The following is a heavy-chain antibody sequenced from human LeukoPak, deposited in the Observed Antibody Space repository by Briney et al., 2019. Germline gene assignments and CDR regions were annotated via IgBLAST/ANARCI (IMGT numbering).Heavy chain of an antibody. V-gene: IGHV3-23*01. D-gene: IGHD3-10*01. CDR3: ARGITMVRGVFDY. CDR2: ISGSGGRT. J-gene: IGHJ4*02. CDR1: GFTFSSYA. Sequence: GGSLRLSCAASGFTFSSYAMSWVRQAPGKGLEWVSAISGSGGRTYYADSVKGRFTISRDNSKNSLYLQMNSLRAEDTAVYYCARGITMVRGVFDYWGQGTLVTVSS.